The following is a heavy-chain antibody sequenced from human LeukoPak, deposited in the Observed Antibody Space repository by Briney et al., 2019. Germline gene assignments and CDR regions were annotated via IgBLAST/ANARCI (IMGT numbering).Heavy chain of an antibody. CDR1: GFTFSSYS. V-gene: IGHV3-21*01. J-gene: IGHJ4*02. CDR2: ISSSSSYI. D-gene: IGHD2-15*01. CDR3: AREVDIRYFDY. Sequence: GGSLRLSCAASGFTFSSYSMNWVRQAPGKGLEWVTSISSSSSYIYYADSVKGRFTISRDNAKNSLYLQMNSLRAEDTAVYYCAREVDIRYFDYWGQGTLVTVSS.